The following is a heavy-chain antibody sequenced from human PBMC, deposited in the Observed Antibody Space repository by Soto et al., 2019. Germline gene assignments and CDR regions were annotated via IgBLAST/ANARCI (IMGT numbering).Heavy chain of an antibody. J-gene: IGHJ4*02. D-gene: IGHD4-17*01. Sequence: PSETLSLTCTVSGGSISSSSNHWSWIRQPPGKGLEWIGNIYYSENTYYNPSLKSRVTISVDTSKNQFSLRLTSVTAADTAVYYCPTHPPYGPLDHWGQGTLVTVS. CDR1: GGSISSSSNH. CDR3: PTHPPYGPLDH. V-gene: IGHV4-39*01. CDR2: IYYSENT.